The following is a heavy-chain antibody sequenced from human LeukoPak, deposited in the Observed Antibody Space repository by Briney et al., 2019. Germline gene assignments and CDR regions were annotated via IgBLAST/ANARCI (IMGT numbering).Heavy chain of an antibody. J-gene: IGHJ4*02. CDR1: GYSISSGYY. D-gene: IGHD5/OR15-5a*01. Sequence: SETLSLTCAVSGYSISSGYYWAWIRPPPGKGLEGIGKIFNSGSTYYTPSLKGRFTISVDTSKNPFSLKLSSVTAADTCVYYCARLSIRLGHPTFWGQGTLVTVSS. CDR2: IFNSGST. CDR3: ARLSIRLGHPTF. V-gene: IGHV4-38-2*01.